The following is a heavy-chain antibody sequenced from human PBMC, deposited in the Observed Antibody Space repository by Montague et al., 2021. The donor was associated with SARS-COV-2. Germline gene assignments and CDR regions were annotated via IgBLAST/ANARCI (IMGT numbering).Heavy chain of an antibody. Sequence: SETLSLTCTVSGGSLSGYYWSWIRQPPGKGLEWIGEINHRGTTNDNPSLKSRIALSLDTYRNQFSLNLNSVTAADTAVYYYVRGPAVKSYYDFWSGPKWYVPRGQGTLVTVSS. CDR3: VRGPAVKSYYDFWSGPKWYVP. CDR1: GGSLSGYY. D-gene: IGHD3-3*01. V-gene: IGHV4-34*01. J-gene: IGHJ5*02. CDR2: INHRGTT.